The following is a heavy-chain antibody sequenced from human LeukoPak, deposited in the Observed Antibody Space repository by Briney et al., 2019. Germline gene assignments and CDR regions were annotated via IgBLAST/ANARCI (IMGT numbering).Heavy chain of an antibody. CDR3: ARDISSGYYDAFDI. Sequence: GGSLRLSCTASGFTFSDYAMNWVRQAPGKGLEWVSHISQSGSTIYYSDSVKGRFTISRDNAENTLYLQMNSLRAEDTAVYYCARDISSGYYDAFDIWGQGTMVTVSS. D-gene: IGHD3-22*01. CDR1: GFTFSDYA. J-gene: IGHJ3*02. CDR2: ISQSGSTI. V-gene: IGHV3-48*01.